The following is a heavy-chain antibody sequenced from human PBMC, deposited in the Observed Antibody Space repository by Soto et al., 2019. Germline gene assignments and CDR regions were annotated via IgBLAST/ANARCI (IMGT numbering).Heavy chain of an antibody. V-gene: IGHV3-23*01. CDR3: ASYIVLMVYARDYFDY. CDR2: ISGSGGST. J-gene: IGHJ4*02. Sequence: GGSLRLSCAASGFTFSSYAMSWVRQAPGKGLEWVSAISGSGGSTYYADSVKGRFTISRDNSKNTLYLQMNSLRAEDTAVYYCASYIVLMVYARDYFDYWGRGTLVIVSS. D-gene: IGHD2-8*01. CDR1: GFTFSSYA.